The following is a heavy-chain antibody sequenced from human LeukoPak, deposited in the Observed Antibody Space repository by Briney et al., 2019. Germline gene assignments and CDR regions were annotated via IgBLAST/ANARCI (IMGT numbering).Heavy chain of an antibody. V-gene: IGHV3-7*04. D-gene: IGHD2-2*01. CDR2: IKQDGSAK. J-gene: IGHJ4*02. CDR1: GFTFSRYW. CDR3: ARGGCSSTRCFAGFFDY. Sequence: GRSLRLSCAASGFTFSRYWMSWVRQAPGKGLEWVGNIKQDGSAKYYVDSVKGRFTISRDNARSSLFLQMTSLRAEDTAIYYCARGGCSSTRCFAGFFDYWGQGTLVTVSS.